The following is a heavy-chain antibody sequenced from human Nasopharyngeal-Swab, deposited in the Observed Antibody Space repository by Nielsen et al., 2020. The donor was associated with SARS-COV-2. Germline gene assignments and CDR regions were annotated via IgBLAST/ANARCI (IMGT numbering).Heavy chain of an antibody. CDR2: ILVNRYT. CDR1: GGSITSSRHR. CDR3: ARLDPFGSEDK. J-gene: IGHJ4*02. Sequence: SDTLSLTCTVSGGSITSSRHRWGWIRQPPGKGLEWIGQILVNRYTEYHPSVRGRITVYADTSENSFSLRLNSVTAADTAVYYCARLDPFGSEDKWGQGTLVTVSS. V-gene: IGHV4-39*02. D-gene: IGHD3-3*01.